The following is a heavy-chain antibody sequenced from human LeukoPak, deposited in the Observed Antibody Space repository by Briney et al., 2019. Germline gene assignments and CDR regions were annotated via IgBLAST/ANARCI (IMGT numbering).Heavy chain of an antibody. J-gene: IGHJ4*02. CDR2: ISCDGNNK. CDR1: GFTFSTYG. CDR3: STGKVRVSSEKYEFEY. Sequence: GGSLRLSCAASGFTFSTYGIRWVRQAPGKGLEWVAVISCDGNNKYYADSVKGRFTISRDNSKNTVFLQMSSLRAEDTAVYYCSTGKVRVSSEKYEFEYWGQGALVTVSS. V-gene: IGHV3-30*03. D-gene: IGHD3-10*01.